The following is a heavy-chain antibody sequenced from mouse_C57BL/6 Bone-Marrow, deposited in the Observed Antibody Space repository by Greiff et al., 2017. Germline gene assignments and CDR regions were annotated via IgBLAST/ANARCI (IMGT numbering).Heavy chain of an antibody. Sequence: VQLQQPGAELVKPGASVKLSCKASGYTFTSYWMHWVKQRPGQGLEWIGMIHPNSGSTNYNEKFKSKATLTVDKSSSTAYMQLSSLTSEDSAVYYCARELLRSWYFDYWGQGTTLTVCS. CDR1: GYTFTSYW. V-gene: IGHV1-64*01. CDR2: IHPNSGST. CDR3: ARELLRSWYFDY. J-gene: IGHJ2*01. D-gene: IGHD1-1*01.